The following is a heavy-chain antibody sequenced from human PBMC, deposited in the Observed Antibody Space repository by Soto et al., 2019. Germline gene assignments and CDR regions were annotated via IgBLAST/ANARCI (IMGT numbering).Heavy chain of an antibody. CDR1: GGSISSGGYS. V-gene: IGHV4-30-2*01. Sequence: QLQLQESGSGLVKPSQTLSLTCAVSGGSISSGGYSWSWIRQPPGKGLEWIGYIYHIGSTYYNPSLKYQVTISVARSKNQFSLKLSSVTAADTAVDYCARGLSGYYPSLFDYWGQGTLVTVSS. CDR2: IYHIGST. D-gene: IGHD3-22*01. CDR3: ARGLSGYYPSLFDY. J-gene: IGHJ4*02.